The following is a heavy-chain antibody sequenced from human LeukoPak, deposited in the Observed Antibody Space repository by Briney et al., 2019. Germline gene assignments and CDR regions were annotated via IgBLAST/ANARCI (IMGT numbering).Heavy chain of an antibody. J-gene: IGHJ4*02. Sequence: SETLSLTCTVSGGSISSYYWSWLRQPAGKGLEWIGRIYTSGSTNYNPSLKSRVTISVDKSKNQFSLKLSSVTAADTAVYYCARDLVGFYGDYVFPDYWGQGTLVTVSS. CDR3: ARDLVGFYGDYVFPDY. D-gene: IGHD4-17*01. V-gene: IGHV4-4*07. CDR2: IYTSGST. CDR1: GGSISSYY.